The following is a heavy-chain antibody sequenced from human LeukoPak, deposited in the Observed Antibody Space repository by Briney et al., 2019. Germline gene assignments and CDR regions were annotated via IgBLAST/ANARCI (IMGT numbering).Heavy chain of an antibody. CDR2: MNSDGSAK. V-gene: IGHV3-7*01. CDR1: GFTFDDYA. D-gene: IGHD2-15*01. CDR3: SRDRAYSTFDF. Sequence: GGSLRLSCAASGFTFDDYAMHWVRQAPGKGLEWVANMNSDGSAKNYLGFVKGRFTISRDNAKNSLYLQMNSLRAEDTAVYYCSRDRAYSTFDFWGQGTLVTVSS. J-gene: IGHJ4*02.